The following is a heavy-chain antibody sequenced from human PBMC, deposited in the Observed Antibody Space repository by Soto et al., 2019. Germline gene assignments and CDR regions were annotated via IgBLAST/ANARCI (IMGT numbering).Heavy chain of an antibody. V-gene: IGHV4-39*01. CDR1: GGSISSSSYY. CDR2: IYYSGST. Sequence: SETLSLTCTVSGGSISSSSYYWGWIRQPPGKGLEWIGSIYYSGSTYYNPSLKSRVTISVDTSKNQFSLKLSSVTAADTAVYYCASLGGAALQPYAPFAYSYGMDVWGQGTTVT. CDR3: ASLGGAALQPYAPFAYSYGMDV. D-gene: IGHD3-3*01. J-gene: IGHJ6*02.